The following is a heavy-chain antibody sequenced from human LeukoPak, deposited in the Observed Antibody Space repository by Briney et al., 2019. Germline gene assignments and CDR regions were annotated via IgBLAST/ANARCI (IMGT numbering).Heavy chain of an antibody. V-gene: IGHV1-8*02. CDR2: MNPNSGNT. D-gene: IGHD2-2*01. Sequence: GASVKVSCKASGYTFTSYDINWVRQATGQGLEWMGWMNPNSGNTGYAQKFQGRVTMTRNTSISTAYMELSSLRSEDTAVYYCAREYCSSTSCYGNPWGQGTLVTVAS. CDR3: AREYCSSTSCYGNP. J-gene: IGHJ5*02. CDR1: GYTFTSYD.